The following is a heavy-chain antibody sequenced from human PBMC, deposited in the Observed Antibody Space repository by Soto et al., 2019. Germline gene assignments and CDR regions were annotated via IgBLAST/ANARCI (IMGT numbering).Heavy chain of an antibody. CDR2: INPTGGST. J-gene: IGHJ4*02. V-gene: IGHV1-46*01. D-gene: IGHD6-6*01. Sequence: ASVKVSCKASGCIFTSHYMHWVRQAPGQGLEWMGVINPTGGSTSYAQKFQGRVTMTRDTSTSTVYMELSSLRSEDTAVYYCARKYSSSSPSDFWGQGTLVTVSS. CDR1: GCIFTSHY. CDR3: ARKYSSSSPSDF.